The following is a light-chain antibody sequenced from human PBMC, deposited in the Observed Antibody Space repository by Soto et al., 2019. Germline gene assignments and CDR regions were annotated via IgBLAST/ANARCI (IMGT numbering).Light chain of an antibody. J-gene: IGKJ5*01. V-gene: IGKV3-20*01. CDR3: QQYGSSPSIT. Sequence: EIVLTQSPGTLSLSQGERATLSCRASQSVSSSYLAWYQQKTGQAPRLLIYGASSRATGIPDRFSGSGSGTDFTLTISRLEPDVFAVYYCQQYGSSPSITFGQGTRLEIK. CDR2: GAS. CDR1: QSVSSSY.